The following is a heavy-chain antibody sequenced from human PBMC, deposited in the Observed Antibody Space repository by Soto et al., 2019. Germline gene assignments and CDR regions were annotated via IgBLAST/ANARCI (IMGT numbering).Heavy chain of an antibody. V-gene: IGHV5-10-1*01. J-gene: IGHJ3*02. CDR1: GYSFTSYW. D-gene: IGHD5-18*01. Sequence: PGESLKISCKGSGYSFTSYWISWVRQMPGKGLEWMGRIDPSDSYTNYSPSFQGHVTISADKSISTAYLQWSSLKASDTAMYYCARMGGYWSLRNAFDIWGQGTMVTV. CDR3: ARMGGYWSLRNAFDI. CDR2: IDPSDSYT.